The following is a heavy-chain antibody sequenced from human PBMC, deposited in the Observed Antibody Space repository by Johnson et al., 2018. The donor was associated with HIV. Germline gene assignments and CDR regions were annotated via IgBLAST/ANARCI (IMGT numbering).Heavy chain of an antibody. J-gene: IGHJ3*02. CDR2: ISGSGGST. Sequence: EVQLVESGGGLVQPGGSLRLSCAASGFTVSTNYMSWIRQAPGKGLEWVSAISGSGGSTYYADSVKGRFTISRDNAKNTLYLQMNSLRAEDTAVYYCAKTEDAFDIWGQGTMVTVSS. CDR1: GFTVSTNY. CDR3: AKTEDAFDI. V-gene: IGHV3-66*02.